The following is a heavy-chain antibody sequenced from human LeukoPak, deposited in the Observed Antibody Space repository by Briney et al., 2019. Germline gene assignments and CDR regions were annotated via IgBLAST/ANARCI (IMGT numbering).Heavy chain of an antibody. V-gene: IGHV1-18*01. Sequence: GASVKVSCKASGYTFTNYGISWVRQAPGQGLEWMGWISPYNGNTNYAQKFQDRVTMTTDTSTTTAYMDLRSLRPDDTAVYYCARSRIAVAGTPGGYWGQGTLVTVSS. CDR1: GYTFTNYG. CDR3: ARSRIAVAGTPGGY. CDR2: ISPYNGNT. D-gene: IGHD6-19*01. J-gene: IGHJ4*02.